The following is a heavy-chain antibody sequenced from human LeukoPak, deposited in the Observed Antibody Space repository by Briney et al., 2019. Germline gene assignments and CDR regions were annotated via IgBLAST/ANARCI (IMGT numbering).Heavy chain of an antibody. V-gene: IGHV3-7*01. CDR1: GFTFSSYA. J-gene: IGHJ4*02. D-gene: IGHD1-14*01. Sequence: GGSLRLSCAASGFTFSSYAMSWVRQAPGKGLELVANIKQDGSEKYYVDSVKGRFTISRDNAKNSLYLQMNSLRAEDTAVYYCARNQRRLDYWGQGTLVTVSS. CDR2: IKQDGSEK. CDR3: ARNQRRLDY.